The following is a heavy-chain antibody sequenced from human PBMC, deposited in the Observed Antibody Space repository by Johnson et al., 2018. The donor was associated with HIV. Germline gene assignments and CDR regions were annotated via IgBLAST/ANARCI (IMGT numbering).Heavy chain of an antibody. CDR1: GFTFSSYA. CDR2: ISGGST. V-gene: IGHV3-23*04. D-gene: IGHD2-8*02. Sequence: VQLVESGGGLVQPGGSLRLSCAASGFTFSSYAMSWVRQAPGKGLEWVSAISGGSTYFADSRKGRFTISRDNSKNTLYLQMNSLRAEDTAVYYCARTQVVYAHFDIWGQGTMVTVSS. J-gene: IGHJ3*02. CDR3: ARTQVVYAHFDI.